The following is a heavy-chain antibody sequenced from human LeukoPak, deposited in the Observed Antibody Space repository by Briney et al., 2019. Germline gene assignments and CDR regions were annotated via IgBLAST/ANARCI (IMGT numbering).Heavy chain of an antibody. CDR3: ARDTYSRLDY. J-gene: IGHJ4*02. CDR1: GFAFSNDE. V-gene: IGHV3-13*01. CDR2: IGPDGAE. D-gene: IGHD6-13*01. Sequence: GGSLRLSCAASGFAFSNDELHWVRQATGKGLEWVSGIGPDGAEYYLGSVKGRFTISRENAKNSLYLQMNSLRVEDTAVYYCARDTYSRLDYWGQGTLVTVSS.